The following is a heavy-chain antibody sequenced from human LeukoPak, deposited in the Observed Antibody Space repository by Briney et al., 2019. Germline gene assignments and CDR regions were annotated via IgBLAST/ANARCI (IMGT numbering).Heavy chain of an antibody. V-gene: IGHV4-59*01. J-gene: IGHJ4*02. CDR1: GGSIIGSY. CDR2: IYNTVDV. D-gene: IGHD3-22*01. Sequence: SETLSLTCTVSGGSIIGSYWTWIRQSPGKSLEYIGYIYNTVDVNYSPSLKSRVTISIDMSGNQFSLRLNSVTAADTALYYCARNRYYDSTGYNPTYYFDSWGQGALVTVSS. CDR3: ARNRYYDSTGYNPTYYFDS.